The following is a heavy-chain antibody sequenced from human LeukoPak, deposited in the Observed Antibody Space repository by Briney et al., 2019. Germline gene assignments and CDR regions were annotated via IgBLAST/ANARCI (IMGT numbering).Heavy chain of an antibody. J-gene: IGHJ4*02. CDR1: GFTFSSYS. CDR3: ARDREWSYYYGSGSYYSPDY. CDR2: ISSSSSYI. Sequence: GGSLRLSCAASGFTFSSYSMNWVRQAPGKGLEWVSSISSSSSYIYYADSVKGRFTTSRDNAKNSLYLQMNSLRAEDTAVYYCARDREWSYYYGSGSYYSPDYWGQGTLVTVSS. V-gene: IGHV3-21*01. D-gene: IGHD3-10*01.